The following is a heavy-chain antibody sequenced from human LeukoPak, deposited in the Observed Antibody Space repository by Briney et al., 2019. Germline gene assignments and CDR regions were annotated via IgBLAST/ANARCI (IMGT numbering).Heavy chain of an antibody. D-gene: IGHD3-22*01. Sequence: SETLSLTCTVSGGSISSHYWSWIRQPAGRGLEWIGRIYTSGSTNYNPSLKSRVTMSVDTSKNQFSLKLSSVTAADAAVYYCATTYYYDSSGYYHSNDYWDQGTLVTVSS. V-gene: IGHV4-4*07. CDR3: ATTYYYDSSGYYHSNDY. CDR2: IYTSGST. CDR1: GGSISSHY. J-gene: IGHJ4*02.